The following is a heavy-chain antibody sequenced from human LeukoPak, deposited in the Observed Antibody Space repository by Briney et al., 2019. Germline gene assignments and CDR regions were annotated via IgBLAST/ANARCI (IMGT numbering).Heavy chain of an antibody. CDR1: GGSLSSSSYY. CDR3: ARQFDT. Sequence: PSETLSLTCTVSGGSLSSSSYYWGWIRQPPGKGLEWIGSIYHSGSTYYNPSLKSRVTISVDTSKNQFSLKLSSVTAADTAVYYCARQFDTWGQGTMVTVSS. V-gene: IGHV4-39*01. CDR2: IYHSGST. J-gene: IGHJ3*02.